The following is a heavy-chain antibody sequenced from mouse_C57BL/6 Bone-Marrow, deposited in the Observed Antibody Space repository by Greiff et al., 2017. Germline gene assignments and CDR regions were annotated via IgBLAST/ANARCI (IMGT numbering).Heavy chain of an antibody. CDR1: GFTFSSYA. CDR3: TRDRGWDAFDY. D-gene: IGHD4-1*01. J-gene: IGHJ2*01. Sequence: EVKLVESGEGLVKPGGSLKLSCAASGFTFSSYAMSWVRQTPEKRLEWVAYISSGGDYIYYAATVKGRFTISRDNARNTLYLQMSSLKSEDTAMYYCTRDRGWDAFDYWGQGTTLTVSS. CDR2: ISSGGDYI. V-gene: IGHV5-9-1*02.